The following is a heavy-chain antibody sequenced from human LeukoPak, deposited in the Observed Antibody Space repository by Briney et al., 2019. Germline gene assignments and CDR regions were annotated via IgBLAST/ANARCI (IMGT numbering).Heavy chain of an antibody. J-gene: IGHJ4*02. V-gene: IGHV3-7*01. CDR1: GFTFSSYW. D-gene: IGHD1-7*01. CDR3: ARLSESRTIFYY. CDR2: IKQDGSEK. Sequence: QPGGSLRLSCAASGFTFSSYWMSWVRQAPGKGLEWVANIKQDGSEKYYVDSVKGRFTVSRDNAKNSLYLQMNTLRAEDTAVYYCARLSESRTIFYYWGQGTLVTVSS.